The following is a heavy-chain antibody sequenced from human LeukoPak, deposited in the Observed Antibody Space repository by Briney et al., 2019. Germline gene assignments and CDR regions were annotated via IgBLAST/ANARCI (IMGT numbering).Heavy chain of an antibody. CDR3: ARDFRGSTNWFDP. J-gene: IGHJ5*02. CDR2: IRYDGSNK. CDR1: GFTFSSYG. V-gene: IGHV3-30*02. D-gene: IGHD2-2*01. Sequence: GGSLRLSCAASGFTFSSYGMHWVRQAPGKGLEWVASIRYDGSNKYYADSVKGRFTISRDNAKNSLYLQMNSLRAEDTAVYYCARDFRGSTNWFDPWGQGTLVTVSS.